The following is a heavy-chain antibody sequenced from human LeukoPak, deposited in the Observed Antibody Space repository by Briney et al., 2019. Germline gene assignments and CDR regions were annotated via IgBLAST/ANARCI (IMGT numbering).Heavy chain of an antibody. CDR1: GGSISSSSYY. D-gene: IGHD5-12*01. CDR2: IYYSGST. CDR3: AGALMVATALDY. V-gene: IGHV4-39*06. J-gene: IGHJ4*02. Sequence: PSETLSLTCTVSGGSISSSSYYWGWIRQPPGKGLEWIGSIYYSGSTYYNPSLKSRVTISVDTSKNQFPLKLSSVTAADTAVYYCAGALMVATALDYWGQGTLVTVSS.